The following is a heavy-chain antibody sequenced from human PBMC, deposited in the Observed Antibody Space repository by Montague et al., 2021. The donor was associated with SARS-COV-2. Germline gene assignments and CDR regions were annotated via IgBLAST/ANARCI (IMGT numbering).Heavy chain of an antibody. D-gene: IGHD3-3*01. V-gene: IGHV4-38-2*01. Sequence: SETLSLTCVVSGDSISTDYWWGWVRQPPGKGLEWVGRNYHTGSTYYNPSLNSRVTISVDTSNNQFSLRLTSVTAADTAIYYCARKRSGRAGLDYWGQGTRVTVSS. CDR1: GDSISTDYW. CDR3: ARKRSGRAGLDY. CDR2: NYHTGST. J-gene: IGHJ4*02.